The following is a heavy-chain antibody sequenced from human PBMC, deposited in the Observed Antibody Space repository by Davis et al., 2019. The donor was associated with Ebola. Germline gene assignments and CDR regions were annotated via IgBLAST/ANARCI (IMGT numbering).Heavy chain of an antibody. J-gene: IGHJ6*03. D-gene: IGHD3-3*01. CDR2: INHSGST. CDR1: GGSISSYY. CDR3: ARGRGIFGVVTNYYYYYMDV. Sequence: PSETLSLTCTVSGGSISSYYWSWIRQPPGKGLEWIGEINHSGSTNYNPSLKSRVTISVDTSKNQFSLKLSSVTAADTAVYYCARGRGIFGVVTNYYYYYMDVWGKGTTVTVSS. V-gene: IGHV4-34*01.